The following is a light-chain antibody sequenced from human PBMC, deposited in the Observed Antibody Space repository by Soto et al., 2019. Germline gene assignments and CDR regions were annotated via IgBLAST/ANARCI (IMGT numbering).Light chain of an antibody. CDR3: QQRSNWPPLT. Sequence: EIVLTQSPATLSLSPGERATLSCRASQGVSSSLAWYQQKPGQPPRLLIYDASNRATGIPARFSGSGSGTDFTLTISSLEPEDFAVYYCQQRSNWPPLTFGGGTKVEIK. CDR2: DAS. V-gene: IGKV3-11*01. J-gene: IGKJ4*01. CDR1: QGVSSS.